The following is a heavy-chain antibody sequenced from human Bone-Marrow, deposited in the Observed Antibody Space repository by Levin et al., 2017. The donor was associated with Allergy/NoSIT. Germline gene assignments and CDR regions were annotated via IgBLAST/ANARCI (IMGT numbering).Heavy chain of an antibody. CDR1: GGSIRSYY. J-gene: IGHJ4*02. CDR3: ARDTSWYVY. D-gene: IGHD6-13*01. V-gene: IGHV4-59*01. CDR2: IYYSGST. Sequence: SQTLSLTCTVSGGSIRSYYWSWIRQPPGKGLEWIGYIYYSGSTNYNPSLKSRVTMSVDASKNQFSLKLSSVSAADTAVYYCARDTSWYVYWGQGTLVTVSS.